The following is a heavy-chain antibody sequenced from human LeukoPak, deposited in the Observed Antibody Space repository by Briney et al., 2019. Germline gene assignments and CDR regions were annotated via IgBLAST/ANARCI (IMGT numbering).Heavy chain of an antibody. CDR1: GFTFSDYT. CDR3: AELGITMIGGV. CDR2: ISSSGSTI. D-gene: IGHD3-10*02. V-gene: IGHV3-48*03. J-gene: IGHJ6*04. Sequence: QAGGSLSLSCAASGFTFSDYTMNWVRQAPGKGLEWVSYISSSGSTIYYADSVKGRFTISRDNAKNSLYLQMNSLRAEDTAVYYCAELGITMIGGVWGKGTTVTISS.